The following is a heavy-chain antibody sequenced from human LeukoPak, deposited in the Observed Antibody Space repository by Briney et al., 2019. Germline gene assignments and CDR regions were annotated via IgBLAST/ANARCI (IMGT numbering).Heavy chain of an antibody. CDR1: GFTFSSYW. V-gene: IGHV3-7*01. D-gene: IGHD4-17*01. CDR3: ARTYGDYPEFNWYFDL. J-gene: IGHJ2*01. CDR2: IKQDGSEK. Sequence: GGSLRLSCAASGFTFSSYWMSWVRQAPGKGLEWVANIKQDGSEKYYVDSVKGRFTIPRDNAKNSPYLQMNSLRAEDTAVYYCARTYGDYPEFNWYFDLWGRGTLVTVSS.